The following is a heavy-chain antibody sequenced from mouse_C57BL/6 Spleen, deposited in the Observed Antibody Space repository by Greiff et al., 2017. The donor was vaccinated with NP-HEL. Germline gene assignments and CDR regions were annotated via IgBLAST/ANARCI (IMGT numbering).Heavy chain of an antibody. CDR1: GYTFTSYW. J-gene: IGHJ4*01. CDR3: ARPLGLRNYYAMDY. CDR2: IYPGSGST. V-gene: IGHV1-55*01. D-gene: IGHD2-4*01. Sequence: QVQLQQPGAELVKPGASVKMSCKASGYTFTSYWITWVKQRPGQGLEWIGDIYPGSGSTNYNEKFKSKSTLTVDTSSSTAYMQLSSLTSEDDAVYYCARPLGLRNYYAMDYWGQGTTVTVSS.